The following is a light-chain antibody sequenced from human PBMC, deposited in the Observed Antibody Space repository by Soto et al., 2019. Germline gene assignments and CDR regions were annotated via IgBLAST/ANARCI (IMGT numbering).Light chain of an antibody. CDR2: DVS. CDR1: SSDVGGYNY. CDR3: CSYAGSYKNV. Sequence: QSALTQPRSVSGSPGQSVTISCTGTSSDVGGYNYVSWYQQHPDKAPKLMIYDVSKRPSGVPDRFSGSKSGNTASLTISGLQAEDEADYYCCSYAGSYKNVFGTGTKVTVL. V-gene: IGLV2-11*01. J-gene: IGLJ1*01.